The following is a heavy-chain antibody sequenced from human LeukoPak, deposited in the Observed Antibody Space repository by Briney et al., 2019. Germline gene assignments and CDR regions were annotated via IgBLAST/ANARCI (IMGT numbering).Heavy chain of an antibody. Sequence: SETLSLTCTVSDVSISSHYWSWLRQPPGKGLEWIAYMRDTVNTKDNPSFKSRLTLSADTSKNQFSLRLSSVTTADTAVYYCATIKRGNIYGYFDFWGQGILVTVSS. V-gene: IGHV4-59*11. CDR2: MRDTVNT. CDR3: ATIKRGNIYGYFDF. J-gene: IGHJ4*02. D-gene: IGHD5-18*01. CDR1: DVSISSHY.